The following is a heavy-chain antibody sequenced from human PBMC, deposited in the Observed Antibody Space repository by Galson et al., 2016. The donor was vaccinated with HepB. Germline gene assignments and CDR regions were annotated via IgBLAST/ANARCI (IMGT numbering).Heavy chain of an antibody. CDR1: GFVFSNFG. V-gene: IGHV3-23*01. D-gene: IGHD1-1*01. CDR2: ISTRRTT. J-gene: IGHJ4*02. Sequence: SLRLSCAASGFVFSNFGLGWVRQAPGKGLEWVASISTRRTTYYSDSVQGRFTISRDNSNNTLYLQMNGLRAEDTAVYYCAKERLVRRIFGHWGQGTLLTVSS. CDR3: AKERLVRRIFGH.